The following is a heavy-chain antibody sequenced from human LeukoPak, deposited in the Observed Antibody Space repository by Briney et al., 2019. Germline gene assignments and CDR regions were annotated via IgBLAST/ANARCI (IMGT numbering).Heavy chain of an antibody. D-gene: IGHD1-1*01. Sequence: SETLSLTCAVYGGSFSGYYGSWLRQPPGKGLEWSGEINHSGSTNYNPSLKSRVTISVDTSKNQFSLKLSSVTAADTAVYYCARGFKGTGYYYYYMDVWGKGTTVTVSS. CDR2: INHSGST. V-gene: IGHV4-34*01. CDR1: GGSFSGYY. CDR3: ARGFKGTGYYYYYMDV. J-gene: IGHJ6*03.